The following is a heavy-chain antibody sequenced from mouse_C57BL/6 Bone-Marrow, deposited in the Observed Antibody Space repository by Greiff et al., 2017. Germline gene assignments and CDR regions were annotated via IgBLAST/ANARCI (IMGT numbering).Heavy chain of an antibody. CDR1: GFTFTDYY. CDR2: IRNKANGYTT. V-gene: IGHV7-3*01. D-gene: IGHD1-1*01. CDR3: ARYPTVVAYGYFDV. Sequence: EVQLVESGGGLVQPGGSLSLSCAASGFTFTDYYMSWVRQPPGKALEWLGFIRNKANGYTTEYSASVKGRFTISRDNSQSILYLQMNALRAEDSATYYCARYPTVVAYGYFDVWGTGTTVTVSS. J-gene: IGHJ1*03.